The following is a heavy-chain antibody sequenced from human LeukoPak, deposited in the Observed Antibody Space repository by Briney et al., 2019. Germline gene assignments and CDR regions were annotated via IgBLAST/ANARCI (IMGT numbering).Heavy chain of an antibody. Sequence: GGSLRLSCAASGFSFSDACMSWVRQIPGKGLEGVGRIESKTDGGTTDYAAPVKGRFTISRDDSTNTLYLQMNSLKSEDTAVYYCTTYGSGRKFDYWGQGILVTVSS. D-gene: IGHD3-10*01. CDR3: TTYGSGRKFDY. V-gene: IGHV3-15*04. CDR1: GFSFSDAC. CDR2: IESKTDGGTT. J-gene: IGHJ4*02.